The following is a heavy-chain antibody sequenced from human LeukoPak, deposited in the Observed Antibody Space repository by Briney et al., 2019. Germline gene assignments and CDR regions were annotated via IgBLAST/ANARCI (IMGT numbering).Heavy chain of an antibody. CDR2: ISYDGSNK. CDR1: GFTFSSYA. Sequence: HTGGSLRLSCAASGFTFSSYAMHWVRQAPGKGLEWVAVISYDGSNKYYADSVKGRFTISRDNAKNSLYLQMNSLRAEDTAVYYCAKDRWGVWGKGTTATISS. J-gene: IGHJ6*04. V-gene: IGHV3-30*04. CDR3: AKDRWGV. D-gene: IGHD4-23*01.